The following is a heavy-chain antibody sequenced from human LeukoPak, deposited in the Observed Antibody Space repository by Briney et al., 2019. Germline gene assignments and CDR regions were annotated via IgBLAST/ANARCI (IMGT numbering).Heavy chain of an antibody. CDR1: GYTFTGYY. J-gene: IGHJ4*02. CDR2: INPNSGGT. D-gene: IGHD6-13*01. V-gene: IGHV1-2*02. Sequence: ASVKVSCKASGYTFTGYYMHWVRQAPGQGLEWMGWINPNSGGTNYAQKFQGRVTMTRDTSISTAYMELSRLRSVDTAVYYCARDAEESSSWRFDYWGQGTLVTVSS. CDR3: ARDAEESSSWRFDY.